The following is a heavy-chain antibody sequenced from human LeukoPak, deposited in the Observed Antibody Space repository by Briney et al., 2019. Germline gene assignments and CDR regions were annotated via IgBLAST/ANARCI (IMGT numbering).Heavy chain of an antibody. V-gene: IGHV4-59*12. D-gene: IGHD1-14*01. CDR1: GGSISSYY. CDR2: IYHSGTT. J-gene: IGHJ4*02. CDR3: ARGADRRGRRGVYFDY. Sequence: SETLSLTCTVSGGSISSYYWSWIRQPPGKGLEWIGYIYHSGTTNYNPSLKSRVTISVDTSKNQFSLKLSSVTAADTAVYYCARGADRRGRRGVYFDYWGQGTLVTVSS.